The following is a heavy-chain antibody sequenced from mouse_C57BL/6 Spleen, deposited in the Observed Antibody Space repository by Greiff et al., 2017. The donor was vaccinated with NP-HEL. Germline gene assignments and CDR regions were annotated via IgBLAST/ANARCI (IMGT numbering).Heavy chain of an antibody. D-gene: IGHD3-2*02. V-gene: IGHV1-54*01. Sequence: VQLQQSGAELVRPGTSVKVSCKASGYAFTNYLIEWVKQRPGQGLEWIGVINPGSGGTNYNEKFKGKATLTADKSSSTAYMQLSSLTSEDSAVYFCARRLLWEDYAMDDWGQGTSVTVSS. J-gene: IGHJ4*01. CDR2: INPGSGGT. CDR3: ARRLLWEDYAMDD. CDR1: GYAFTNYL.